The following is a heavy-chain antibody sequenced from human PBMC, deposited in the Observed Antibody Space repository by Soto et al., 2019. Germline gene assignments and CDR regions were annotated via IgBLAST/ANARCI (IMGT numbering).Heavy chain of an antibody. CDR1: AFSLSTGGVG. D-gene: IGHD2-21*02. CDR2: IYWDDDK. J-gene: IGHJ6*02. Sequence: QITLKESGPTLVKPTQTLTLTCTFSAFSLSTGGVGVGWIRQPPGKALEWLALIYWDDDKRYSPSLRSRLTITKDNSKHQVVLTMTNMAPVDTATYYCIQSRCGGDCLQSYASYYYYGMDVWGQGTTVTVSS. V-gene: IGHV2-5*02. CDR3: IQSRCGGDCLQSYASYYYYGMDV.